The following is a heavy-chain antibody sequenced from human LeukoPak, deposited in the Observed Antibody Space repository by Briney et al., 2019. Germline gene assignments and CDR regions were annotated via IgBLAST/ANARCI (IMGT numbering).Heavy chain of an antibody. J-gene: IGHJ6*03. Sequence: PGGSLRLSCAASGFTFGNYVMHWVRQAPGKGLEWVTFIRYDGSNKYYADSVKGRFTISRDNSKNTLYLQMNSLRPEDTAIYYCAKGGNYYMDVWGKGTTVTISS. CDR2: IRYDGSNK. D-gene: IGHD3-16*01. CDR1: GFTFGNYV. V-gene: IGHV3-30*02. CDR3: AKGGNYYMDV.